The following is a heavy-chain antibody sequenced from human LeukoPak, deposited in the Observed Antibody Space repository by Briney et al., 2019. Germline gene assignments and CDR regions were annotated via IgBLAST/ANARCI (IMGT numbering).Heavy chain of an antibody. J-gene: IGHJ5*02. CDR1: GYTFTTYV. CDR2: FNTNTGNP. D-gene: IGHD3-10*01. CDR3: ARANLWFGELGWIDP. V-gene: IGHV7-4-1*02. Sequence: GASVKVSCKASGYTFTTYVMNWVRQAPGQGLEWMGWFNTNTGNPTYAQGFTGRFVFSLDTSVSTAYLQISSLKADDTAVYYCARANLWFGELGWIDPWGQGTLVTVSS.